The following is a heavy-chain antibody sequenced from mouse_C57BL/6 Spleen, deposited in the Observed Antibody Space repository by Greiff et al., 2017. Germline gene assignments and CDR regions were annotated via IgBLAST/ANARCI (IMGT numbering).Heavy chain of an antibody. CDR2: IRNKANNHAT. Sequence: EVQRVESGGGLVQPGGSMKLSCAASGFTFSDAWMDWVRQSPEKGLEWVAEIRNKANNHATYYAESVKGRFTISRDDSKSSVYLQMNSLRAEDTGIYYCTRRDGFYEGYWGQGTTLTVSS. D-gene: IGHD2-3*01. CDR3: TRRDGFYEGY. J-gene: IGHJ2*01. CDR1: GFTFSDAW. V-gene: IGHV6-6*01.